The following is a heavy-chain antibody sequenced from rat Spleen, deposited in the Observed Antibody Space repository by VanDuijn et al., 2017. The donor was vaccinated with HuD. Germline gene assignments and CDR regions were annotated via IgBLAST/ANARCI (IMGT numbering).Heavy chain of an antibody. CDR1: GFNFNDYW. CDR2: INEDGSTT. Sequence: EVKLVESGGGLVQPGRSLKLSCTASGFNFNDYWMGWVRQAPGKGLKWIGEINEDGSTTNCIPSLMDKFTMSRDNVQNTLYLQMTKLGSEDTATYYCARQNYGFKPWYFDYWGQGVMVTVSS. V-gene: IGHV4-2*01. J-gene: IGHJ2*01. CDR3: ARQNYGFKPWYFDY. D-gene: IGHD1-9*01.